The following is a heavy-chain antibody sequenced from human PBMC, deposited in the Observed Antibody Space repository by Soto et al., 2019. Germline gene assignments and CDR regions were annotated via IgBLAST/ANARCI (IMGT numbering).Heavy chain of an antibody. Sequence: PGGSLRLSCAASGFTFSDYYMSWIRQAPGKGLEWVSYISSSGSTIYYADSVKGRFTISRDNAKNSLYLQMNSLRAEDTAVYYCARIWTGYSSSWYFDYWGQGTLVTVSS. CDR1: GFTFSDYY. CDR3: ARIWTGYSSSWYFDY. J-gene: IGHJ4*02. V-gene: IGHV3-11*01. CDR2: ISSSGSTI. D-gene: IGHD6-13*01.